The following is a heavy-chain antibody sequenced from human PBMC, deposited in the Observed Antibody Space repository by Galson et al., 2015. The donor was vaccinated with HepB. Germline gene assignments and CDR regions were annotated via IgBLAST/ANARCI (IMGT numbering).Heavy chain of an antibody. CDR2: IIPIFGTA. Sequence: SVKVSCKASGGTFSSYAISWVRQAPGQGLEWMGGIIPIFGTANYAQKFQGRVTITADKSTSTAYMELSSLRSEDTAVYYCARGVCSGSSYYYGMDVWGQGTTVTVSS. D-gene: IGHD6-6*01. V-gene: IGHV1-69*06. CDR1: GGTFSSYA. CDR3: ARGVCSGSSYYYGMDV. J-gene: IGHJ6*02.